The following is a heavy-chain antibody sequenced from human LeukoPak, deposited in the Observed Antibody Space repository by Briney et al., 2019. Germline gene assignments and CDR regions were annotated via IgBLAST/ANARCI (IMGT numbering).Heavy chain of an antibody. D-gene: IGHD1-14*01. J-gene: IGHJ6*03. CDR1: GFTFSDYY. Sequence: GGSLRLSCAASGFTFSDYYMSWLRQAPGKGLEWVSYISSSGSTIYYADSVKGRFTISRDNAKNSLYLQMNSLRAEDTAVYYCARDRNPRYYYYYYYMDVWGKGTTVTVSS. CDR3: ARDRNPRYYYYYYYMDV. CDR2: ISSSGSTI. V-gene: IGHV3-11*01.